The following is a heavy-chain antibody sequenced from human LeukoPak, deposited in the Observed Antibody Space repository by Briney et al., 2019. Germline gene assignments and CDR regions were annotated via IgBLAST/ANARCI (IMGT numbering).Heavy chain of an antibody. V-gene: IGHV3-11*01. CDR1: GFIFSDYC. Sequence: GGSLTLSCAASGFIFSDYCMSWIRQAPGKGLEWVSYISPSGLTIYYADSVRGRFTISRDNAKNSLSLQMNSLRAEDTAVYFCARSIAVAEPFDHWGQGTLVPVSS. D-gene: IGHD6-19*01. CDR2: ISPSGLTI. J-gene: IGHJ4*02. CDR3: ARSIAVAEPFDH.